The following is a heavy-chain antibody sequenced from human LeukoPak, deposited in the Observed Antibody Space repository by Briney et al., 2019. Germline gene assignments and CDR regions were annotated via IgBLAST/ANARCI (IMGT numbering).Heavy chain of an antibody. V-gene: IGHV1-18*04. CDR3: ARARQYLPFDY. J-gene: IGHJ4*02. Sequence: ASVKVSCKAFGYTFNTYGINWVRQASGQGLEWMGWISAYNGNTNYAQKLQGRVTMTTDTSTSTAYMELRSLRSDDTAVYYCARARQYLPFDYWGQGTLVTVSS. D-gene: IGHD2/OR15-2a*01. CDR1: GYTFNTYG. CDR2: ISAYNGNT.